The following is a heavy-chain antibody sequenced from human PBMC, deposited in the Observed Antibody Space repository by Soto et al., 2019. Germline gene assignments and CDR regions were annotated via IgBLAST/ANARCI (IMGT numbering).Heavy chain of an antibody. V-gene: IGHV3-30*04. Sequence: GGSLRLSCAASGFTFSSYAMHWVRQAPGKGLEWVAVISYDGSNKYYADSVKGRFTISRDNSKNTLYLQRNSLRAEDTAVYYCAARGVTLTFDYWGQGTLVTVSS. CDR2: ISYDGSNK. CDR3: AARGVTLTFDY. D-gene: IGHD2-21*02. J-gene: IGHJ4*02. CDR1: GFTFSSYA.